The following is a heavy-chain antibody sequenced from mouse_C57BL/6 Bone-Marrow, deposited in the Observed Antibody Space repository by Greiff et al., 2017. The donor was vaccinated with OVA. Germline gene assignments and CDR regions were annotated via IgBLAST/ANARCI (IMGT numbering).Heavy chain of an antibody. D-gene: IGHD1-1*01. CDR2: ILPGSGST. Sequence: QVQLQQSGAELMKPGASVKLSCKATGYTFTGYWIEWVKQRPGHGLEWIGEILPGSGSTNYNEKFKGKATFTADTSSNTAYMQLSSLTTEDSAIYYCARWDTTVVATNWYFDVWGTGTTVTVSS. J-gene: IGHJ1*03. CDR1: GYTFTGYW. CDR3: ARWDTTVVATNWYFDV. V-gene: IGHV1-9*01.